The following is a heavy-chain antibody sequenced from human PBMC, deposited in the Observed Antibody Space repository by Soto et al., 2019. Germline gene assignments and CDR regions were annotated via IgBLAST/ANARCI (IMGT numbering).Heavy chain of an antibody. Sequence: SETLSLTCTVSGDSISSYYWSWIRQPPGKGLEWIGYISYSESPNYNPSLKSRVTISIDTSKNQFSLKLSSVTAADTAVYYCAREASVWFDPWGQGTLVTVSS. CDR2: ISYSESP. CDR1: GDSISSYY. V-gene: IGHV4-59*12. CDR3: AREASVWFDP. J-gene: IGHJ5*02.